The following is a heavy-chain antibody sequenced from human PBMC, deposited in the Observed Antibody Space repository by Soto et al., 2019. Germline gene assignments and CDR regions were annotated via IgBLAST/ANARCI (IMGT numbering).Heavy chain of an antibody. D-gene: IGHD3-10*01. CDR1: GFSLSTSGVA. J-gene: IGHJ4*02. V-gene: IGHV2-5*02. Sequence: QVTLKESGPTLVKPTQTLTLTCTFSGFSLSTSGVAVGWIRQPPGKALDWLAVIYWDDDKRSSSSLKSRLTIINDNSKNQVVHTMTNTDPVDTATYYCAHHPYYGLGTYSFDYWGQGILVTVSS. CDR2: IYWDDDK. CDR3: AHHPYYGLGTYSFDY.